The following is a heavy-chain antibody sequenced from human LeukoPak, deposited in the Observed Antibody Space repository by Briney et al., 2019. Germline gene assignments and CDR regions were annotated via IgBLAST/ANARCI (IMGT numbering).Heavy chain of an antibody. CDR1: GFTFGDYA. J-gene: IGHJ4*02. D-gene: IGHD3-10*01. CDR3: TRVGHYYGSGSYYKRYFDY. Sequence: PGGSLRLSCTASGFTFGDYAMSWVRQAPGKGLEWVGFIRSKAYGGTTEYAASVKGRFTISRDDSKSIAYLQMNSLKTEDTAVYYCTRVGHYYGSGSYYKRYFDYWGQGTLVTVSS. CDR2: IRSKAYGGTT. V-gene: IGHV3-49*04.